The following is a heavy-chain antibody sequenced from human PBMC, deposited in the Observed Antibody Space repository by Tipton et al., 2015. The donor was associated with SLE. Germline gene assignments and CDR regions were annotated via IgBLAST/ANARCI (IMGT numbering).Heavy chain of an antibody. CDR3: ARAPGQQLVGDWFDP. V-gene: IGHV3-33*01. CDR1: GFTFSSYG. J-gene: IGHJ5*02. D-gene: IGHD6-13*01. CDR2: IWYDGSNK. Sequence: SLRLSCAASGFTFSSYGMHWVRQAPGKGLEWVAVIWYDGSNKYYADSVKGRFTISRDNSKNTLYLQMNSLRAEDTAVYYCARAPGQQLVGDWFDPWGQGTLVTVSS.